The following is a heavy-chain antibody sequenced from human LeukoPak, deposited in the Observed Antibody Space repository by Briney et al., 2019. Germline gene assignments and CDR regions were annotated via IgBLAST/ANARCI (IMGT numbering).Heavy chain of an antibody. CDR2: TNQRGET. Sequence: LRLSCAASGFTFSDYYMTWIRQPPGKGLEWIGETNQRGETSNNPSLKGRVTISLDTSKNQFSLKLSSVTAADTSVYFCARDGYNFGSFDYWGQGILVTVSS. D-gene: IGHD5-24*01. V-gene: IGHV4-34*01. CDR3: ARDGYNFGSFDY. CDR1: GFTFSDYY. J-gene: IGHJ4*02.